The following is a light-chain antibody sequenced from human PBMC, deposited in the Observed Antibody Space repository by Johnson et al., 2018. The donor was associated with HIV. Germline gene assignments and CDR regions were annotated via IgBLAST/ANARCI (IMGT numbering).Light chain of an antibody. CDR3: GTWDSCLSVYV. CDR1: SSNIGNNY. CDR2: DNN. Sequence: QSVLTQPPSVSAAPGQKVTISCSGSSSNIGNNYVSWYQQLPGTAPKRLIYDNNKRPSGIPDRFSGSKSGTSATLGITGLQTGDEADYYCGTWDSCLSVYVFGTGTKVTVL. J-gene: IGLJ1*01. V-gene: IGLV1-51*01.